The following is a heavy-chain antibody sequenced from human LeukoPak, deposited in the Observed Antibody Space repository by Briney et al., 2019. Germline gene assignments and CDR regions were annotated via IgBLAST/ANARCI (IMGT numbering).Heavy chain of an antibody. D-gene: IGHD2-15*01. CDR1: GGSISSSSNY. V-gene: IGHV4-39*01. J-gene: IGHJ6*03. Sequence: SETLSLTCTVSGGSISSSSNYWGWIRQPPGKGLEWIGEINHSGSTNYNPSLKSRVTISVDTSKKQFSLKLSSVTAADTAVYYCARQVRDIVVVVAASYNLYYYYMDVWGKGTTVTISS. CDR3: ARQVRDIVVVVAASYNLYYYYMDV. CDR2: INHSGST.